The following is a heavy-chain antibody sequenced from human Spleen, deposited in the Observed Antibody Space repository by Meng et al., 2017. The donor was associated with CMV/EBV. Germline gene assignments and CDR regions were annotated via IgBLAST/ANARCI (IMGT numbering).Heavy chain of an antibody. CDR1: CRSISSGDYS. CDR3: ARDDYYGSGF. D-gene: IGHD3-10*01. J-gene: IGHJ4*02. V-gene: IGHV4-30-4*08. CDR2: IYYSGST. Sequence: QVPLQESCPGLVKPSQTLSLTCTCSCRSISSGDYSWSWICQPPGKSLEWIGYIYYSGSTYYNPSLKSRVTISVDTSKNQFSLKLSSVTAADTAVYYCARDDYYGSGFWGQGTLVTVSS.